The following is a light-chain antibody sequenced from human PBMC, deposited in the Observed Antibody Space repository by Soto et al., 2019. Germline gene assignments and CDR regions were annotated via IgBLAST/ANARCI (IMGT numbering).Light chain of an antibody. CDR1: SSNIGSTYD. CDR3: QSYDDSLSVHYV. Sequence: QSVLTPPPSVSGAPGQRVPISCTGSSSNIGSTYDVQWYQQLPGTAPKLLIHGNTDRPSGVPDRFSGSKSGTSASLAITGLQADDEADYYCQSYDDSLSVHYVFGTGTKVTVL. V-gene: IGLV1-40*01. J-gene: IGLJ1*01. CDR2: GNT.